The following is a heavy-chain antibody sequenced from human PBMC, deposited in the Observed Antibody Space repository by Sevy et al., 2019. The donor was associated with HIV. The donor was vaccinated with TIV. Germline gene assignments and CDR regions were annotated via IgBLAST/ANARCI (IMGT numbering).Heavy chain of an antibody. V-gene: IGHV3-30-3*01. CDR3: ANLDY. CDR1: GFSFSSYA. CDR2: ISYDGSNK. J-gene: IGHJ4*02. Sequence: GGSLRLSCAASGFSFSSYAMHWVCQAPGEGLEWVAVISYDGSNKYYADSVKGRFTSSRENSKNTLYLQMNSLGAEETAVYYWANLDYGGQETLFTVSS.